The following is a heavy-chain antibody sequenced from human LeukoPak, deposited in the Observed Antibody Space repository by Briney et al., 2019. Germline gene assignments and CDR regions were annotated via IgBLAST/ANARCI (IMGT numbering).Heavy chain of an antibody. CDR3: ARREMATISLDP. D-gene: IGHD5-24*01. CDR1: GGTFSSYA. CDR2: IIPIFGTA. Sequence: ASVKVSCKASGGTFSSYAISWVRQAPGQGLEWMGGIIPIFGTANYAQKFQGRVTITADESTSTAYMELSSLRSEDTAVYYCARREMATISLDPWGQGTLVTVSS. V-gene: IGHV1-69*13. J-gene: IGHJ5*02.